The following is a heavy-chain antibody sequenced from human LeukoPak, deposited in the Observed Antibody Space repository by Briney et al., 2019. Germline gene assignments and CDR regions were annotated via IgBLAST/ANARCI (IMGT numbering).Heavy chain of an antibody. CDR1: GGSVSSSSSY. CDR3: ARWTRVSGGHDAFHI. V-gene: IGHV4-39*01. D-gene: IGHD6-19*01. J-gene: IGHJ3*02. Sequence: SETLSLTCTVSGGSVSSSSSYWGWIRQPPGKGLEWIGTIYYTGSTYYNPSLKSRVTISVDTSKKQFSLRLSSVTATDTAVYYCARWTRVSGGHDAFHIWGQGTLVTVSS. CDR2: IYYTGST.